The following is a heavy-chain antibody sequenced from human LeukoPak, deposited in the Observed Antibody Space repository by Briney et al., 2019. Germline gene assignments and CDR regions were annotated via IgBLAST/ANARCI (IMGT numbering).Heavy chain of an antibody. CDR3: AREKAHLYYYDSSGYYPGAFDI. CDR1: GDSVSSNSAA. V-gene: IGHV6-1*01. J-gene: IGHJ3*02. CDR2: TYHRSKWYN. Sequence: SQTLSLTCAISGDSVSSNSAAWNWIRQSPSRGLEWLGRTYHRSKWYNDYAVSVKSRITINPDTSKNQFSLQLNSVTPEDTAVYYCAREKAHLYYYDSSGYYPGAFDIWGQGTMVTVSS. D-gene: IGHD3-22*01.